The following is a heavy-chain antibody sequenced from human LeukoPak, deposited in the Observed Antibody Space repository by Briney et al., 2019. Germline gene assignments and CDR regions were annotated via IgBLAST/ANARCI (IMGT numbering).Heavy chain of an antibody. V-gene: IGHV4-61*02. Sequence: SETLSLTCTVSGGSISSGSHYWSWIRQPAGKGLEWIGRIYTSGSTNYNPSLKSRVTISVDTSKNQFSLKLSSVTAADTAVYYCAREGSLYGMDVWGQGTTVTVSS. CDR2: IYTSGST. CDR1: GGSISSGSHY. J-gene: IGHJ6*02. CDR3: AREGSLYGMDV.